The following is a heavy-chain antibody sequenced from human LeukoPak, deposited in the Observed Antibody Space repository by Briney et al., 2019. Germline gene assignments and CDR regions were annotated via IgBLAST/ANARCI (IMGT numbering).Heavy chain of an antibody. CDR3: ARDFGIQLWLGGYFDY. CDR1: GGSISSSSYY. J-gene: IGHJ4*02. V-gene: IGHV4-39*07. Sequence: SETLSLTCTVSGGSISSSSYYWGWIRQPPGKGLEWIGSIYYSGSTYYNPSLKSRVTISVDTSKNQFSLKLSSVTAADTAVYYCARDFGIQLWLGGYFDYWGQGTLVTVSS. CDR2: IYYSGST. D-gene: IGHD5-18*01.